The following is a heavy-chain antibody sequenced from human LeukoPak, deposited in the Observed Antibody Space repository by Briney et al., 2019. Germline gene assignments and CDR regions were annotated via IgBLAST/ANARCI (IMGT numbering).Heavy chain of an antibody. CDR3: ALVVVVAATGAFDI. D-gene: IGHD2-15*01. Sequence: GGSLRLSCAASGFTFSSYGMHWVRQAPGKGLEGVAVISYDGSNKYYADSVRGRFTIYRYNSKNPLYLQMNSLRAEDTAVYYCALVVVVAATGAFDIWGQGTMVTVSS. V-gene: IGHV3-30*03. CDR2: ISYDGSNK. CDR1: GFTFSSYG. J-gene: IGHJ3*02.